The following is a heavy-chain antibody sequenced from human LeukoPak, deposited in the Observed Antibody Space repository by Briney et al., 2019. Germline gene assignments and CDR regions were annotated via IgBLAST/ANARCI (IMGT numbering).Heavy chain of an antibody. Sequence: SETLSLTCTVSGGSISSNSYYWVWIRQPPGKGLEWIGSIYSNGITHYNPSLKSRVTISVDTSKNQFSLKLSSVTAADTAVYYCARDVGATPGYFDYWGREPWSPSPQ. CDR1: GGSISSNSYY. J-gene: IGHJ4*02. V-gene: IGHV4-39*07. CDR3: ARDVGATPGYFDY. D-gene: IGHD1-26*01. CDR2: IYSNGIT.